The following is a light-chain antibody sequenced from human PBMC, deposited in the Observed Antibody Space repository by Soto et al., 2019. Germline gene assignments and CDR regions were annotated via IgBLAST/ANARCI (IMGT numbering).Light chain of an antibody. CDR3: QQRSNWS. CDR2: DAS. V-gene: IGKV3-11*01. Sequence: EIVLTQSPATLSLSPGERATLSCRASQSVSSYLAWYQQKPGQAPRLLIYDASNRATGIPARFSGSGSGTDFTLTIRRLEPEDFAVYSCQQRSNWSFGGGTKVEIK. J-gene: IGKJ4*01. CDR1: QSVSSY.